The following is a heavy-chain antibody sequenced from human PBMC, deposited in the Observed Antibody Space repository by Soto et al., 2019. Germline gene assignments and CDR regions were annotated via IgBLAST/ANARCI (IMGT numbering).Heavy chain of an antibody. D-gene: IGHD3-10*01. CDR2: IDLSESYT. Sequence: GESLKISCKVSGYSFASQWISWVRQVPGKGQEWMGRIDLSESYTTYNPSFQGRFTISRDNARTSVFLQMDRLTAEDTAVYYCARDAYYYGSGRFDQWGQGVQVTVSS. V-gene: IGHV5-10-1*01. CDR1: GYSFASQW. CDR3: ARDAYYYGSGRFDQ. J-gene: IGHJ4*02.